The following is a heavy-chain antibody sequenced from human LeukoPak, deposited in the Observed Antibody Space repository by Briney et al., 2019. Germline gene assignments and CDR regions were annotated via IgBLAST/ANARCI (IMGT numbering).Heavy chain of an antibody. V-gene: IGHV3-21*01. D-gene: IGHD2-2*01. CDR2: ISSSSSYI. Sequence: AGPLRLSCGASGFTFSSYSMNWVRQAPGKGLKWVSSISSSSSYIYYADSVKGRFTISRDNAKNSLYLQMNSLRAEDTAVYYCVRVVPAANYYYYGMDVWGQGTTVNVSS. J-gene: IGHJ6*02. CDR1: GFTFSSYS. CDR3: VRVVPAANYYYYGMDV.